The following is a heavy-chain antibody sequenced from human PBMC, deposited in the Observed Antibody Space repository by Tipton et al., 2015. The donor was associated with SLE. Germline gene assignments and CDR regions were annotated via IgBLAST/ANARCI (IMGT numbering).Heavy chain of an antibody. Sequence: TLSLTCAVYGGSFSGYYWSWIRQPPGKGLEWIGEINHSGSTNYNPSLKSRVTISVDTSKNQFSLKLSSVTAADTAVYYCAVAARGDAFDIWGQGTMVTVSS. CDR3: AVAARGDAFDI. CDR2: INHSGST. D-gene: IGHD6-6*01. V-gene: IGHV4-34*01. CDR1: GGSFSGYY. J-gene: IGHJ3*02.